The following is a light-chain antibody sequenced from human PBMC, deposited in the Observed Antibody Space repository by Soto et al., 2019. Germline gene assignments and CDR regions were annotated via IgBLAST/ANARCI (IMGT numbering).Light chain of an antibody. Sequence: QLVLTQSPSASASLGASVKLTCTLSSGHSSYAIAWHQQQPEKGPRYLMKLNSDGSHSRGDGIPDRFSGSSSGAERYLTISSLQSEDEADYYCQTWGTGIHGLGTGTKLTVL. CDR3: QTWGTGIHG. V-gene: IGLV4-69*01. CDR2: LNSDGSH. CDR1: SGHSSYA. J-gene: IGLJ1*01.